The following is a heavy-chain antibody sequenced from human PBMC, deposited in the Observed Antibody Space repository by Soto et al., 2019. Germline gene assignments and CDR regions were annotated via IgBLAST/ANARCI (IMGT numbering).Heavy chain of an antibody. V-gene: IGHV1-69*05. CDR3: ASFRYNGYYGMDV. D-gene: IGHD1-26*01. J-gene: IGHJ6*02. CDR2: IIPIFGKA. CDR1: GGTFSSYA. Sequence: ASVKVSCKASGGTFSSYAISWVRQAPGQGLEWMGGIIPIFGKANYSQKFQGRVTITRDTSASTAYMELSSLRSEDTAVYYCASFRYNGYYGMDVWGQGTTVTVS.